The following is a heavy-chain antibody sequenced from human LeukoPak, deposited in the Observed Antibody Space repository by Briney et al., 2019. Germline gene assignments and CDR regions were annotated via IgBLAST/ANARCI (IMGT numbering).Heavy chain of an antibody. CDR1: GNSFTTYW. CDR3: VRPASSGYSPDVFAT. Sequence: LGESLKISCKGSGNSFTTYWIGWVRQMSGKGLEWMGITYLGGSDTRYSPSFQGQVTISADKSINTASLHWSSLKASDTAMYYCVRPASSGYSPDVFATWGQGTLVTVSS. D-gene: IGHD3-22*01. V-gene: IGHV5-51*01. CDR2: TYLGGSDT. J-gene: IGHJ3*02.